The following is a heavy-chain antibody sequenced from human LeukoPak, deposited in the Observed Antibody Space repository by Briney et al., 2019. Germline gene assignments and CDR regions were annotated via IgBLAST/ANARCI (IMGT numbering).Heavy chain of an antibody. J-gene: IGHJ4*02. Sequence: RASETLSLTCTVSGGSISSSSYYWGWIRQPPGKGLEWIGSIYYSGSTYYNPSLKSRVTISVDTSKNQSSLKLSSVTAADTAVYYCARPVTYGDYYFDYWGQGTLVTVSS. CDR2: IYYSGST. V-gene: IGHV4-39*07. CDR1: GGSISSSSYY. D-gene: IGHD4-17*01. CDR3: ARPVTYGDYYFDY.